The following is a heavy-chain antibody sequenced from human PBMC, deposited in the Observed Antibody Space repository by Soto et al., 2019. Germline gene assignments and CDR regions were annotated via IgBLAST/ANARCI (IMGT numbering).Heavy chain of an antibody. CDR2: ISSSSSYI. CDR1: GFTFSSYS. V-gene: IGHV3-21*01. Sequence: GGSVRLSCAASGFTFSSYSMNWVRQAPGKGLEWVSSISSSSSYIYYADSVKGRFTISRDNAKNSLYLQMNSLRAEDTAAYYCAREDIVVVVAATPYYYYGMDVWGQGTTVTVSS. J-gene: IGHJ6*02. CDR3: AREDIVVVVAATPYYYYGMDV. D-gene: IGHD2-15*01.